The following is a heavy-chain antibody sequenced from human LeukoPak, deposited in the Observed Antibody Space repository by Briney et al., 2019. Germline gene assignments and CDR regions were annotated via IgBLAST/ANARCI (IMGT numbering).Heavy chain of an antibody. V-gene: IGHV1-2*02. CDR2: INPNSGGT. Sequence: ASVKVSCKASGYTFTNYDIHWVRQAPGQGLEWMGWINPNSGGTNYAQKFQGRVTMTRDTSISTAYMELSRLRSDDTAVYYCARESIAAAERYYYYYMDVWGKGTTVTISS. CDR1: GYTFTNYD. CDR3: ARESIAAAERYYYYYMDV. D-gene: IGHD6-13*01. J-gene: IGHJ6*03.